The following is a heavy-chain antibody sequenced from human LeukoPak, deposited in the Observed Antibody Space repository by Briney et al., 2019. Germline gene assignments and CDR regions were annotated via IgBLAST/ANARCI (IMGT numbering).Heavy chain of an antibody. D-gene: IGHD3-10*01. Sequence: ASVKVSCKASGYTFTSYGISWVRQAPGQGLEWMGWISAYNGNTNYAQKLQGRVTMTTDTSTSTAYMELRSLRSEDTAVYYCARAGEYYYGSGDRGAFDIWGQGTMVTVSS. CDR2: ISAYNGNT. J-gene: IGHJ3*02. CDR3: ARAGEYYYGSGDRGAFDI. V-gene: IGHV1-18*01. CDR1: GYTFTSYG.